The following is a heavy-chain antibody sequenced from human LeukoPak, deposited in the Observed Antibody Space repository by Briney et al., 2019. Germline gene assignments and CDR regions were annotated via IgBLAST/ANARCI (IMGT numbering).Heavy chain of an antibody. Sequence: GRSLRLSCEASGFTFSSYGMHWVRQAPGKGLEWVAVVSYDGSNKYYADSVEGRFTISRDNSKNTLYLQMNSLRAEDTAVYYCAKVSTYTTSWRYFDYGGQGTLVTVSS. J-gene: IGHJ4*02. CDR3: AKVSTYTTSWRYFDY. D-gene: IGHD6-13*01. CDR1: GFTFSSYG. V-gene: IGHV3-30*18. CDR2: VSYDGSNK.